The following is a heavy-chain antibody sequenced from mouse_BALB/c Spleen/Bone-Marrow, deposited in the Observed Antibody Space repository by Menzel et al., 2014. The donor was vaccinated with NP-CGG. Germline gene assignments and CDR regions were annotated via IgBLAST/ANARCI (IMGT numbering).Heavy chain of an antibody. Sequence: LQQSGSELVRPGASVKLSCKASGYTFTSYWMHWVKQRHGQGLEWIGNIYPGSGSTNYDEKFKSKGTLTVDTSSSTAYMHLSSVTSDDSAVYYCTSWDYWGQGTTLTVSS. V-gene: IGHV1S22*01. CDR3: TSWDY. CDR2: IYPGSGST. CDR1: GYTFTSYW. J-gene: IGHJ2*01.